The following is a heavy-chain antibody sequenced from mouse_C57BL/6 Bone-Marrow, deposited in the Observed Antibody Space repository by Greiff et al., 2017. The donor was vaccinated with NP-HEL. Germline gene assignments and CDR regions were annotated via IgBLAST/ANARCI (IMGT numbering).Heavy chain of an antibody. V-gene: IGHV1-75*01. CDR2: IFPGSGST. Sequence: QVQLQQSGPELVKPGASVKISCKASGYTFTDYYINWVKQRPGQGLEWIGWIFPGSGSTYYNEKFKGKATLTVDKSSSTDYMLLSSLTSEDSAVYFCARELGRYYFDYWGQGTTLTVSS. CDR3: ARELGRYYFDY. CDR1: GYTFTDYY. J-gene: IGHJ2*01. D-gene: IGHD4-1*01.